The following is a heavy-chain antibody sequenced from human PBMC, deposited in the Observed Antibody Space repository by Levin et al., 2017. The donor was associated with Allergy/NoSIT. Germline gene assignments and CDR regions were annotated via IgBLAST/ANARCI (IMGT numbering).Heavy chain of an antibody. J-gene: IGHJ4*02. D-gene: IGHD6-19*01. CDR1: GGSIRSSSYY. V-gene: IGHV4-39*01. Sequence: GSLRLSCTVSGGSIRSSSYYWGWIRQPPGKGLEWIGSVYYSGSTYYNPSLKSRVTISVDTSKNQFSLKLSSVTAADTAVFYCVGAVAGRGSPGYFDYWGQGTLVAVSS. CDR2: VYYSGST. CDR3: VGAVAGRGSPGYFDY.